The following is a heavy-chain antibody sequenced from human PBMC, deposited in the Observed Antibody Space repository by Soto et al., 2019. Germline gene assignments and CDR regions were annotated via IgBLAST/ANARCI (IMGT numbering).Heavy chain of an antibody. Sequence: QVPMVQSGAEVKKPGASVKVSCKASGDTFTSFNISDYGISWVRQAPGQGLEWMGWIRAYSGNTKSAQKLQGRVTLTTDTSSSTLYMELRSLTSDDTAVYYCARDRVKGVDIMATMTTHYYYYGMDVWGQGTTVTVSS. CDR1: GDTFTSFNISDYG. CDR2: IRAYSGNT. J-gene: IGHJ6*02. V-gene: IGHV1-18*01. D-gene: IGHD5-12*01. CDR3: ARDRVKGVDIMATMTTHYYYYGMDV.